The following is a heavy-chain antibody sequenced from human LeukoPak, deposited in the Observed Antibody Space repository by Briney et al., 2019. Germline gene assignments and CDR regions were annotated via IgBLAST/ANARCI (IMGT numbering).Heavy chain of an antibody. V-gene: IGHV5-51*03. Sequence: KPGESLKISCKGSGYSFTSYWIGWVRQMPGKGLEWMGIIYPGDSGTRYSPSFQGQVTISADKSISTAYLQWSSLKASDTAMYYCARFSSYYDFWSGYPQPDSYGMDVWGQGTTVTVSS. CDR2: IYPGDSGT. D-gene: IGHD3-3*01. CDR3: ARFSSYYDFWSGYPQPDSYGMDV. J-gene: IGHJ6*02. CDR1: GYSFTSYW.